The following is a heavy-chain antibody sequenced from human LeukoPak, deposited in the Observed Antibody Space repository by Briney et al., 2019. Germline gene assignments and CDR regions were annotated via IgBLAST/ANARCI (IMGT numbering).Heavy chain of an antibody. CDR2: IYYKGNT. Sequence: SETLSLTCTVSGVSISSYYWSWIRQFPGKGLEWIGYIYYKGNTHYNPSLKSRITMSVDMSRNQFSLKLSSVTAADTAVYYCANIVGVNEYDGWNWFDPRGQGILVTVSS. V-gene: IGHV4-59*03. CDR3: ANIVGVNEYDGWNWFDP. D-gene: IGHD1-26*01. CDR1: GVSISSYY. J-gene: IGHJ5*02.